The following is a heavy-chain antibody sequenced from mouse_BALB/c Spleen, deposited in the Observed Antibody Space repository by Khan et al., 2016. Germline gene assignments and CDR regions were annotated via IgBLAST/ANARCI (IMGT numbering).Heavy chain of an antibody. J-gene: IGHJ1*01. CDR2: ISYSGST. D-gene: IGHD3-3*01. CDR3: ARGRGRGLYGYFDV. Sequence: EVQLQESGPGLVKPSQSLSLTCTVTGYSITSDYAWNWIRQFPGNKLEWMGYISYSGSTSYNPSLKSRISITRDTSKNQFFLQLNSVTTEDTATYYCARGRGRGLYGYFDVWGAGTTVTVSS. CDR1: GYSITSDYA. V-gene: IGHV3-2*02.